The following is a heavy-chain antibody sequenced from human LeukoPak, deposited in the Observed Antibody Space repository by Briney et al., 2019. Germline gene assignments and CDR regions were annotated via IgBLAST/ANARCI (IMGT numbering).Heavy chain of an antibody. CDR2: ISYDGSNK. CDR1: GFTFSSYA. D-gene: IGHD2-8*01. V-gene: IGHV3-30*04. J-gene: IGHJ4*02. CDR3: ARVNGEFDY. Sequence: GGSLRLSCAASGFTFSSYAMHWVRQAPGKGLEWVAVISYDGSNKYYADSVKGRFTISRDNAKNSLYLQMNSLRAEDTAVYYCARVNGEFDYWGQGTLVTVSS.